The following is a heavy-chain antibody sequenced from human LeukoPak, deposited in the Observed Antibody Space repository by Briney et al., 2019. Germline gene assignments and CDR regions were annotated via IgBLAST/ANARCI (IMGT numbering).Heavy chain of an antibody. CDR3: ARATYYYGSGSYRRKNWFDP. D-gene: IGHD3-10*01. CDR1: GVSFSGYY. Sequence: MPSETLSLTCAVYGVSFSGYYWSWIRQPPGKGLEWIGEINHSGSTNYNPSLKSRVTISVDTSKNQFSLKLSSVTVADTAVYYCARATYYYGSGSYRRKNWFDPWGQGTLVTVSS. V-gene: IGHV4-34*01. CDR2: INHSGST. J-gene: IGHJ5*02.